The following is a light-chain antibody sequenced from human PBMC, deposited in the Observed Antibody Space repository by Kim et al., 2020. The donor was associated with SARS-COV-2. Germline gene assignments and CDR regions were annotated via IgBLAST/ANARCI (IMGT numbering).Light chain of an antibody. Sequence: ASVGERVTITCRASQDIRNDLGWYQQNPGRAPKRLIYGASSLQSGVPSRFSGSGSGTEFTLTISSPQPEDFATYFCLQHNTYPITFGQGTRLEIK. CDR1: QDIRND. J-gene: IGKJ5*01. CDR3: LQHNTYPIT. V-gene: IGKV1-17*01. CDR2: GAS.